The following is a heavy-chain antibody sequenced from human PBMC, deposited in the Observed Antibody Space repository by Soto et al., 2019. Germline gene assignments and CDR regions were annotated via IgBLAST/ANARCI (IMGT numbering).Heavy chain of an antibody. CDR2: ISAYNGNT. J-gene: IGHJ3*02. V-gene: IGHV1-18*01. D-gene: IGHD2-2*01. CDR3: ARARADIVVVPAAALPGVGAFDI. Sequence: ASVKDSCKASGYTFTSYGISWVRQAPGQGLEWMGWISAYNGNTNYAQKLQGRVTMTTDTSTSTAYMELRSLRSDDTAVYYCARARADIVVVPAAALPGVGAFDIWGQGTMVTVSS. CDR1: GYTFTSYG.